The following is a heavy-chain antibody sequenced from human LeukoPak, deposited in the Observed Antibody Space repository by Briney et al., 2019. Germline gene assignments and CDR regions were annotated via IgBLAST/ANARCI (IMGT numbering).Heavy chain of an antibody. V-gene: IGHV4-31*03. CDR1: GGSISSGGYY. CDR2: IYYSGST. D-gene: IGHD3-10*01. J-gene: IGHJ5*01. CDR3: ARLNRGSGTYYHYGFDS. Sequence: SQTLSLTCTVSGGSISSGGYYWSWIRQHPGKGLEWIGYIYYSGSTYYNPSLKSRVTISIDTSKNQFSLKLSSVTAADTAVYYCARLNRGSGTYYHYGFDSWGQGTLVTVSS.